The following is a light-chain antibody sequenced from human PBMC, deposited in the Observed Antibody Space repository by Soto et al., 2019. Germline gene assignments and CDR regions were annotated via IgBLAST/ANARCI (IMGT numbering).Light chain of an antibody. CDR1: QSVKTF. CDR3: QQRNYWQVT. CDR2: DVS. Sequence: EIVLTQSPATLSLSPGERATLSGRASQSVKTFLVWYQQKPGQAPRLLIYDVSNRATGIPARFSGSGSGTDFTLTISSLEPEDFAIYYCQQRNYWQVTFGQGTRLEIK. J-gene: IGKJ5*01. V-gene: IGKV3-11*01.